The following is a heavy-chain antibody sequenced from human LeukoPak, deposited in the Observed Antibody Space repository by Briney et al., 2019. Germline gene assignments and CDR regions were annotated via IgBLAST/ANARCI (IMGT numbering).Heavy chain of an antibody. D-gene: IGHD5/OR15-5a*01. CDR3: ARYLYDPYYFDY. Sequence: GGSLRLSCAASGFTFSSYAMNWVRQAPGKGLEWVSSISSSSSYIYYADSVKGRFTISRDNAKNSLYLQMNSLRAEDTAVYYCARYLYDPYYFDYWGQGTLVTVSS. J-gene: IGHJ4*02. CDR1: GFTFSSYA. CDR2: ISSSSSYI. V-gene: IGHV3-21*01.